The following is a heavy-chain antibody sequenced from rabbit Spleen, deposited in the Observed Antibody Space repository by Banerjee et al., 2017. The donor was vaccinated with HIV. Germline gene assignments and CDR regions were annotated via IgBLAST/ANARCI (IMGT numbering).Heavy chain of an antibody. CDR2: IGTTTT. J-gene: IGHJ6*01. D-gene: IGHD3-1*01. CDR1: GFSFSNSYW. CDR3: ARGVVSYGGSGWDL. Sequence: AESGGDLVKPEGSLTLTCTASGFSFSNSYWICWVRQAPGKGLKWIGCIGTTTTWFASCAKGRYTISNPSSTTATLQLNSLPVADTATYFCARGVVSYGGSGWDLWGPGTLVTVS. V-gene: IGHV1S45*01.